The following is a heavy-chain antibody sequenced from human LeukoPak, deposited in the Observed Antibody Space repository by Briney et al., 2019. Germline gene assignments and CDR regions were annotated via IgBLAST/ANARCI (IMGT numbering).Heavy chain of an antibody. CDR3: ARGALWAYYFDY. CDR2: IIPILGIA. D-gene: IGHD3-16*01. Sequence: ASVKVSCKASGGTFSSYAISWVRQAPGQGLEWMGRIIPILGIANYAQKFQGRVTITADKSTSTAYMELSSLRSEDTAVYYCARGALWAYYFDYWGQGTLVTVSS. CDR1: GGTFSSYA. J-gene: IGHJ4*02. V-gene: IGHV1-69*04.